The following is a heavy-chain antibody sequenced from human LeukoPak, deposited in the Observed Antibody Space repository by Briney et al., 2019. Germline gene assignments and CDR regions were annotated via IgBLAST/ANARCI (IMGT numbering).Heavy chain of an antibody. CDR1: GFTFSSYA. Sequence: GGSLRLSCAASGFTFSSYAMHWVRQAPGKGLEYVSAISSNGGSTYYANSVKGRFTISRDNAKNSLYLQMNSLRAEDTAVYYCARFTTTVVTPFDYWGQGTLVTVSS. V-gene: IGHV3-64*01. J-gene: IGHJ4*02. CDR2: ISSNGGST. CDR3: ARFTTTVVTPFDY. D-gene: IGHD4-23*01.